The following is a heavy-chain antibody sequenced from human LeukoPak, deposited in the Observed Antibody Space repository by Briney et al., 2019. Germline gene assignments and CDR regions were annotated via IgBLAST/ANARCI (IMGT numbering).Heavy chain of an antibody. CDR2: INHSGST. CDR3: ARGSGSGSYPYYYGVDV. D-gene: IGHD3-10*01. J-gene: IGHJ6*02. Sequence: SETLSLTCAVYGGSFSGYYWSWIRQPPGKGLEWIGEINHSGSTNYNPSLKSRVTISVDTSKNQFSLKLSSVTAADTAVYYCARGSGSGSYPYYYGVDVWGQGATIIVSS. CDR1: GGSFSGYY. V-gene: IGHV4-34*01.